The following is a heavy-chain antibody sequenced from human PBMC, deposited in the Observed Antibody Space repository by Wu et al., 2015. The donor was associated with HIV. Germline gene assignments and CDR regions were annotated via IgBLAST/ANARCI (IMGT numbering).Heavy chain of an antibody. Sequence: QVQLVQSGAEVKKPGASVKVSCKASGYTFTNYYMHWVRQAPGQGLEWMGGINPSGGSTRYAQKFQGRVTMTRDTSTSTVYMELSRLRSEDTAVYYCARAISSSWLTGGKGHWFDPLGPGNPGHRLL. V-gene: IGHV1-46*03. CDR2: INPSGGST. J-gene: IGHJ5*02. CDR3: ARAISSSWLTGGKGHWFDP. CDR1: GYTFTNYY. D-gene: IGHD6-13*01.